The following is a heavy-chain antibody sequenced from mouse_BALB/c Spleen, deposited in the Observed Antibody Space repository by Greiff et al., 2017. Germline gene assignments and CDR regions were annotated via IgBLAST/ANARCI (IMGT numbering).Heavy chain of an antibody. J-gene: IGHJ2*01. V-gene: IGHV7-3*02. CDR1: GFTFTDYY. Sequence: EVKVVESGGGLVQPGGSLRLSCATSGFTFTDYYMSWVRQPPGKALEWLGFISNKANGYTTEYSASVKGRFTISRDNSQSILYLQMNTLRAEDSATYYCARVHYYDYDYYFDYWGQGTTLTVSA. CDR2: ISNKANGYTT. D-gene: IGHD2-4*01. CDR3: ARVHYYDYDYYFDY.